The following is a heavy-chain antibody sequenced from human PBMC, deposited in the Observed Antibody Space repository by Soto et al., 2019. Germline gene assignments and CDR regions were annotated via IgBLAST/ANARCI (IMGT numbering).Heavy chain of an antibody. Sequence: GGSLRLSCAASGFTFSNAWMSWVRQAPGKGLEWVGRIKSKTDGGTTDYAAPVKGRFTISRDDSKNTLYLQMNSLKTEDTAVYYCTTDSIPAAMFAFDYWGQGTLVTVSS. D-gene: IGHD2-2*01. CDR3: TTDSIPAAMFAFDY. J-gene: IGHJ4*02. CDR1: GFTFSNAW. CDR2: IKSKTDGGTT. V-gene: IGHV3-15*01.